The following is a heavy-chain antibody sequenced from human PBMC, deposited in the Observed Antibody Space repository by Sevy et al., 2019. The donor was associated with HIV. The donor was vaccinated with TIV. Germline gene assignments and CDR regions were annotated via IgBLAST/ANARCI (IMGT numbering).Heavy chain of an antibody. CDR3: ATTKDYYDSSGSPFDY. CDR1: GYTLTQLS. D-gene: IGHD3-22*01. J-gene: IGHJ4*02. Sequence: ASVNVSCKVSGYTLTQLSMHWVRQAPGKGLEWMGSFDPEDGETLYAQNFQGRVTMTEDTSTDTAYMALSSLRSEDTAIYYCATTKDYYDSSGSPFDYWGQGTLVTVPS. V-gene: IGHV1-24*01. CDR2: FDPEDGET.